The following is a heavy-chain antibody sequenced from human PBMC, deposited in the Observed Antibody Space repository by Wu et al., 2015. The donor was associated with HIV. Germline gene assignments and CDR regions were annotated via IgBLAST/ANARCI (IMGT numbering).Heavy chain of an antibody. CDR3: ARAGVVVVPAAIRDNWFRPR. Sequence: QVQLVQSGAEVKKPGSSVKVSCKASGGTFSSYAISWVRQAPGQGLEWMGGIIPIFGTANYAQKFQGRVTITADESTSTAYMELSSLRSEDTAVYYCARAGVVVVPAAIRDNWFRPRGATGNPGPPSP. CDR1: GGTFSSYA. D-gene: IGHD2-2*02. V-gene: IGHV1-69*12. CDR2: IIPIFGTA. J-gene: IGHJ5*02.